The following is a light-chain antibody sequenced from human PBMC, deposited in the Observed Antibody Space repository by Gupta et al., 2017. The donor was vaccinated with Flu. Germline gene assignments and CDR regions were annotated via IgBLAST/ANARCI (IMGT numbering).Light chain of an antibody. CDR2: SNN. CDR3: ATWDNSLIGPV. V-gene: IGLV1-44*01. CDR1: SSNIGSTS. Sequence: QSVLTPPPTASGTPGQRVTISCSGSSSNIGSTSVNWYQELPGTAPKLLIYSNNQRPSGVPDRFSGSKSGTSASLAISGLQSEDEADYYCATWDNSLIGPVFGGGTKLTVL. J-gene: IGLJ3*02.